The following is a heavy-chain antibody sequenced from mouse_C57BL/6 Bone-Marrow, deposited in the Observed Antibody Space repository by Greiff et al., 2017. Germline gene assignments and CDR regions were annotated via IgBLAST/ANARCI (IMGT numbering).Heavy chain of an antibody. V-gene: IGHV1-55*01. CDR1: GYTFTSYW. Sequence: VQLQQPGAELVKPGASVKMSCKASGYTFTSYWITWVKQRPGQGLEWIGDIYPTGGRTNYNEKFKSKAILTVDTSSNTAYMQLSSLTSEDSAVFYGARSGPLGRSFDYWGQGTTLTVSS. D-gene: IGHD4-1*01. J-gene: IGHJ2*01. CDR3: ARSGPLGRSFDY. CDR2: IYPTGGRT.